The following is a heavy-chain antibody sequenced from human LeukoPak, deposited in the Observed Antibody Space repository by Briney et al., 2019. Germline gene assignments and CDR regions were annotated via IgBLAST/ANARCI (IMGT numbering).Heavy chain of an antibody. V-gene: IGHV3-33*08. Sequence: GGSLRLSCAASGFTFSSYGMHWVRQAPGKGLEWVAVIWYGGSNKYYADSVKGRFTISRDNAKNSLYLQMNSLRAEDTAVYYCARAAAGNYYDRFDYWGQGTLVTVSS. D-gene: IGHD3-22*01. CDR2: IWYGGSNK. J-gene: IGHJ4*02. CDR1: GFTFSSYG. CDR3: ARAAAGNYYDRFDY.